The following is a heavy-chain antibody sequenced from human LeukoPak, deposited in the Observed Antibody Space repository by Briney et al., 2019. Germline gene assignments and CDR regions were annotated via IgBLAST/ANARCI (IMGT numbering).Heavy chain of an antibody. D-gene: IGHD6-13*01. CDR2: ISSGSSTI. CDR3: AKASRDIPAAGPSGYYFDY. Sequence: PGGSLRLSCAASGFTFSDYYMSWIRQAPGKGMEWISYISSGSSTIYYADSVKGRFTISRDNSQKSVYLEMNSLRAEDTAIYYCAKASRDIPAAGPSGYYFDYWGQGTLVTVSS. J-gene: IGHJ4*02. V-gene: IGHV3-11*01. CDR1: GFTFSDYY.